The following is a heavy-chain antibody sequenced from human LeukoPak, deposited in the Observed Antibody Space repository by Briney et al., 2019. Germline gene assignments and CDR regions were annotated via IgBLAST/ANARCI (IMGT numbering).Heavy chain of an antibody. J-gene: IGHJ5*02. CDR1: GYSISSGYY. D-gene: IGHD4-17*01. V-gene: IGHV4-38-2*01. CDR2: IYHSGST. CDR3: ARPVTTYWFDP. Sequence: KPSETLSLTCAVSGYSISSGYYWGWIRQPPGKGLEWIGSIYHSGSTYYNPSLKSRVTISVDTSKNQFSLKLSSVTAADTAVYYCARPVTTYWFDPWGQGTLGTASS.